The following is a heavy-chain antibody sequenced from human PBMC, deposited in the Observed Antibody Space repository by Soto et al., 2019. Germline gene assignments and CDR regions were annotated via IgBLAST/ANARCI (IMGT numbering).Heavy chain of an antibody. CDR2: IWYDGSNK. D-gene: IGHD3-22*01. J-gene: IGHJ4*02. V-gene: IGHV3-33*01. CDR1: GFTFSSYG. CDR3: ARDPGPPIVVVRYFDY. Sequence: GGSLRLSCAASGFTFSSYGMHWVGRAPGKGLAWAAVIWYDGSNKYYADSVKGRFTISRDNSKTTLYLPMNSLTAEDTAVYYCARDPGPPIVVVRYFDYWGQGTLVTVSS.